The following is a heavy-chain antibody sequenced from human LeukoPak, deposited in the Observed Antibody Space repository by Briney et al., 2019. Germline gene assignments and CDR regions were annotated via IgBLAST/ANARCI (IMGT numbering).Heavy chain of an antibody. CDR1: GYTLSEVS. CDR3: TTGYTSMAVDYFDH. J-gene: IGHJ4*02. D-gene: IGHD1-1*01. CDR2: ADPEDGET. Sequence: ASVKVSCKVSGYTLSEVSMHWVRQAPGKGLEWMGGADPEDGETVYAQKSQGRVTLSEEISVETAYMEVSSLRSEETAVYYCTTGYTSMAVDYFDHWGQGTVVTVSS. V-gene: IGHV1-24*01.